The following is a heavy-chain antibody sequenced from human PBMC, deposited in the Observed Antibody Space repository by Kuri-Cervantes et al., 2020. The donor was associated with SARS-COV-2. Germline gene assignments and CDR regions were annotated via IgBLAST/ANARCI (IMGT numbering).Heavy chain of an antibody. D-gene: IGHD3-3*01. J-gene: IGHJ6*02. CDR1: GFTFSDYY. V-gene: IGHV3-11*05. CDR2: ISSSSYT. Sequence: GESLKISCAASGFTFSDYYMSWIRQAPGKGLERVSYISSSSYTNYADSVKGRLTISRDNAKNSLYLQMNSLRAEDTAVYYCARAGFLDHPDHYYGMDVWGQGTTVTVSS. CDR3: ARAGFLDHPDHYYGMDV.